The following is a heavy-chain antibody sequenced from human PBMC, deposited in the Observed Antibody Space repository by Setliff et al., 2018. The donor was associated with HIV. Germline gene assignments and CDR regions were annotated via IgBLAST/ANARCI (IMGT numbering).Heavy chain of an antibody. J-gene: IGHJ4*02. CDR2: IIPIFDTA. CDR1: GGTFSSYA. Sequence: SVKVSCKASGGTFSSYAISWVRQAPGQGLEWMGGIIPIFDTANYAQKFQGRVTITADESTSTAYMELSSLRSEDTAIYYCARDPYGYCTTTTCYVPGYWGQGTLVTV. CDR3: ARDPYGYCTTTTCYVPGY. V-gene: IGHV1-69*13. D-gene: IGHD2-2*03.